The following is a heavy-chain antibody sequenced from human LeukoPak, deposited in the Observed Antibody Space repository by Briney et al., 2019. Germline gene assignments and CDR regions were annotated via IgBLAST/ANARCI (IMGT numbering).Heavy chain of an antibody. J-gene: IGHJ4*02. CDR1: GFTFSDYY. D-gene: IGHD6-19*01. CDR3: ARERRAVAGTADY. CDR2: ISSSGSTI. V-gene: IGHV3-11*01. Sequence: GGSLRLSCAASGFTFSDYYMSWIRQAPGKGLEWASYISSSGSTIYYADSVKGRFTISRDNAKNSLYLQMNSLRAEDTAVYYCARERRAVAGTADYWGQGTLVTVSS.